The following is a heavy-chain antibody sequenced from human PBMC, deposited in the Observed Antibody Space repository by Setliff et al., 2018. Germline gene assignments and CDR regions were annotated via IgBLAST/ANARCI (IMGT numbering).Heavy chain of an antibody. V-gene: IGHV1-18*01. CDR1: GYIFKSYG. CDR3: ARDTRDKYDRSGYYLSFDS. D-gene: IGHD3-22*01. CDR2: INNYNFNT. J-gene: IGHJ4*02. Sequence: ASVKVSCKASGYIFKSYGISWVRQVPGQGLEWMGWINNYNFNTQYAQKFQGRVTVTTDTSTTTAYMELRSLRSDDTAVYYCARDTRDKYDRSGYYLSFDSWGQGTPVTVSS.